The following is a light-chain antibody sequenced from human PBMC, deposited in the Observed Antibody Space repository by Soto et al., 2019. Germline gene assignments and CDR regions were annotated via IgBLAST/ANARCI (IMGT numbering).Light chain of an antibody. Sequence: EIVLTQSPGTLSLSPGERATLSCRASQSVSSKLAWYRQRPGQAPRLVIYDTSTRATGVPARFSGSGSGTEFTLTISSLQSEDFGVYYCQQYNDWFSITFAQGTRMEIK. CDR2: DTS. CDR1: QSVSSK. CDR3: QQYNDWFSIT. V-gene: IGKV3-15*01. J-gene: IGKJ5*01.